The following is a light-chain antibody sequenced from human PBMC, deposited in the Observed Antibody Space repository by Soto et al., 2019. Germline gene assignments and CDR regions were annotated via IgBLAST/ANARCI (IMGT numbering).Light chain of an antibody. V-gene: IGKV3-20*01. J-gene: IGKJ5*01. Sequence: EIVLTQSPGTLSLSPGERATLSCRASQSVSSSYLAWYQQKPGQAPRLLIYGASSRATGIPDRFSGSGSETDFTLTISRLEPEDFAVYYCQQYGTTRITFGHGTRLEIK. CDR2: GAS. CDR3: QQYGTTRIT. CDR1: QSVSSSY.